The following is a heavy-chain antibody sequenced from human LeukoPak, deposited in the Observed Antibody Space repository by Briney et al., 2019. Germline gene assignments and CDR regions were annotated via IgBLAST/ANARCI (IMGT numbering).Heavy chain of an antibody. CDR1: GFTFSSYE. J-gene: IGHJ4*02. CDR3: ARDSGSYDIFDY. V-gene: IGHV3-48*03. CDR2: ISSSGSTI. D-gene: IGHD1-26*01. Sequence: PGGSLRLSCAASGFTFSSYEMNWVRQAPGKGLEWFSYISSSGSTIYYADSVKGRFTISRDNAKNSLYLQMNSLRAEDTAVYYCARDSGSYDIFDYWGQGTLVTVSS.